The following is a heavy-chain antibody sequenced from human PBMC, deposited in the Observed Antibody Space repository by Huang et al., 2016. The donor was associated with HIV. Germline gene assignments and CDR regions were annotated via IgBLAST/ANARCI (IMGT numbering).Heavy chain of an antibody. Sequence: QVQLVQSGAEVKKPGSSVKVSCKASGGTFSSYAISGVRQAPGQGLEWMGGISPICGTANYAKKFQGRVTITADESTSTAYMELSSLRSEDTAVYYCARARGYYDSSVSYYFDYWGQGTLVTVSS. D-gene: IGHD3-22*01. CDR1: GGTFSSYA. V-gene: IGHV1-69*13. CDR2: ISPICGTA. J-gene: IGHJ4*02. CDR3: ARARGYYDSSVSYYFDY.